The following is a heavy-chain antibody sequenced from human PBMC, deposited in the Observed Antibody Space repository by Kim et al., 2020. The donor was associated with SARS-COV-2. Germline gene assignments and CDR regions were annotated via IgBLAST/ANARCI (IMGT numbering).Heavy chain of an antibody. V-gene: IGHV1-2*02. CDR1: GYPFSDYY. J-gene: IGHJ3*02. CDR3: VKDCGAGGERDI. Sequence: ASVKVSCKASGYPFSDYYLHWVRQAPGQGLEWMGRIDPNSGGTDYAQKFQGRVSMTRDTSISTAYMELSRLTSDDTALYYCVKDCGAGGERDIWGQGTIV. D-gene: IGHD3-16*01. CDR2: IDPNSGGT.